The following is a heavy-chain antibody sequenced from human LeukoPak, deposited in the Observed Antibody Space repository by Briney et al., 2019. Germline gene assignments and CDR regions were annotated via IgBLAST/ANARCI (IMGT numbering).Heavy chain of an antibody. D-gene: IGHD6-13*01. CDR1: GFTFSSYA. CDR3: AKDPSTYSSSFDY. V-gene: IGHV3-30-3*01. J-gene: IGHJ4*02. Sequence: PGGSLRLSCAASGFTFSSYAMHWVRQAPGKGLEWVAVISYDGSNKYYADSVKGRFTISRDNSKNTLYLQMNSLRAEDTAVYYCAKDPSTYSSSFDYWGQGTLVTVSS. CDR2: ISYDGSNK.